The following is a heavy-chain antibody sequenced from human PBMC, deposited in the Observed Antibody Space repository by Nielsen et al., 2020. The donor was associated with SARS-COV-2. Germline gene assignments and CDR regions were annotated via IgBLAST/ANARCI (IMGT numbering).Heavy chain of an antibody. CDR2: IHYNGNT. J-gene: IGHJ4*02. CDR1: GGSISSFNW. Sequence: SETLSLTCTVSGGSISSFNWWSWVRQPPGKGLEWIGEIHYNGNTNYSPSLKSRATISLDKSINQFSLKLNSVTAADTAVYYCAADKDKVVPAWGQGTLVTVSS. D-gene: IGHD2-2*01. V-gene: IGHV4-4*02. CDR3: AADKDKVVPA.